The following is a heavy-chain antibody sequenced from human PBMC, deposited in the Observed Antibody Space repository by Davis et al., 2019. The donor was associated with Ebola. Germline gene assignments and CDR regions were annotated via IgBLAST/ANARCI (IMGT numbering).Heavy chain of an antibody. Sequence: GEPLKISCAASGFTFSGSAMHWVRQASGKGLEWVGRIRSKANSYATAYAASVKGRFTISRDDSKNTAYLQMNSLKTEDTAVYYCTGTTVTSDYWGQGTLVTVSS. V-gene: IGHV3-73*01. D-gene: IGHD4-17*01. CDR1: GFTFSGSA. CDR3: TGTTVTSDY. CDR2: IRSKANSYAT. J-gene: IGHJ4*02.